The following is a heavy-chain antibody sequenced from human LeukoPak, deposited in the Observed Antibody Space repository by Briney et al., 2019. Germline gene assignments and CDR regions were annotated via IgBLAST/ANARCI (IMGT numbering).Heavy chain of an antibody. CDR2: ITAPGTT. J-gene: IGHJ4*02. V-gene: IGHV3-23*01. Sequence: GGTLSLSCEASGFNFNHYGMNWVRQAPGMGLEWVSGITAPGTTYYADSVKGRFTISRDNSKNTVYLQMNSLTAEDTATYFCARDLHWLAFDFWGQGSLVTVSS. D-gene: IGHD6-19*01. CDR3: ARDLHWLAFDF. CDR1: GFNFNHYG.